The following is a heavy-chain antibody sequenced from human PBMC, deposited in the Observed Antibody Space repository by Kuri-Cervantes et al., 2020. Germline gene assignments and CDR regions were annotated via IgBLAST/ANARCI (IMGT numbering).Heavy chain of an antibody. D-gene: IGHD5-24*01. CDR3: ASAQERWLHYWYFDL. J-gene: IGHJ2*01. CDR2: INHSGDT. V-gene: IGHV4-34*01. Sequence: ESLKISCAVYGGSFSGYYWSWIRQPPGKGLEWIGEINHSGDTNYNPSLKSRVTISVDTSKNQFSLKLSSVTAADTAVYYCASAQERWLHYWYFDLWGRGTLVTVSS. CDR1: GGSFSGYY.